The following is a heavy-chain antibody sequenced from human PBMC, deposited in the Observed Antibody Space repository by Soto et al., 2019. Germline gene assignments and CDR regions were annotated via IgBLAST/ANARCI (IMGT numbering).Heavy chain of an antibody. CDR2: ISDSGGDT. CDR3: ADDSSGYQILEY. Sequence: GGSLRLPCAASGFTFSSYAMSWVRRAPGKGLKWVSTISDSGGDTYYADSVKGRFTISRDNSRNTLYLEMNSLRAEDTAVYYCADDSSGYQILEYWGQGTLVTAPQ. V-gene: IGHV3-23*01. J-gene: IGHJ4*02. D-gene: IGHD3-22*01. CDR1: GFTFSSYA.